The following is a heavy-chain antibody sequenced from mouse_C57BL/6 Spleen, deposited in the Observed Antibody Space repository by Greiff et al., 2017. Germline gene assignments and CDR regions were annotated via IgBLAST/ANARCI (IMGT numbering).Heavy chain of an antibody. D-gene: IGHD2-3*01. CDR2: IWTGGGT. CDR1: GFSLTSYA. CDR3: ARERERNDGYYGFDY. V-gene: IGHV2-9-1*01. J-gene: IGHJ2*01. Sequence: VHLVESGPGLVAPSQSLSITCTVSGFSLTSYAISWVRQPPGKGLEWLGVIWTGGGTNYNSALKSRLSISKDNSKSQVFLKKNSLQTDDTARYYCARERERNDGYYGFDYWGQGTTLTVSS.